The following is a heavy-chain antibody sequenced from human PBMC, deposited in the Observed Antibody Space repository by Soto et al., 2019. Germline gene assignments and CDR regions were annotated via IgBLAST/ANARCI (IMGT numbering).Heavy chain of an antibody. Sequence: KPSETLSLTCAVSGYSISSGYYWGWIRQPPGKGLEWIGSIYHSGSTYYNPSLKSRVTISVDTSKNQFSLKLGSVTAADTAVYYCARDQSKGYFDYWGQGTLVTVSS. CDR2: IYHSGST. J-gene: IGHJ4*02. CDR3: ARDQSKGYFDY. V-gene: IGHV4-38-2*02. CDR1: GYSISSGYY.